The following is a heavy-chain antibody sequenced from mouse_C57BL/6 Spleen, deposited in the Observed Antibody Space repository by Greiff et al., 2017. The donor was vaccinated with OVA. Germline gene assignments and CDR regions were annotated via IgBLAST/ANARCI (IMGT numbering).Heavy chain of an antibody. D-gene: IGHD2-5*01. J-gene: IGHJ2*01. CDR3: YYSNYVDY. V-gene: IGHV1-50*01. CDR1: GYTFTSYW. CDR2: IDPSDSYT. Sequence: QVQLQQPGAELVKPGASVKLSCKASGYTFTSYWMQWVKQRPGQGLEWIGEIDPSDSYTNYNQKFKGKATLTVDTSSSTAYMQLSSLTSEDSAVYYCYYSNYVDYWGQGTTLTVSS.